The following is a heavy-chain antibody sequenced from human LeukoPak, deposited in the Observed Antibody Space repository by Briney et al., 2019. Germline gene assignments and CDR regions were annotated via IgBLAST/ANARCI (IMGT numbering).Heavy chain of an antibody. D-gene: IGHD6-13*01. CDR3: ARLQRGSIAAAGFDY. CDR2: IYPGDSDT. CDR1: GYSFTSYW. J-gene: IGHJ4*02. V-gene: IGHV5-51*01. Sequence: GESLKISCKGSGYSFTSYWIGWVRQMPGKGLEWMGVIYPGDSDTRYSPSFQGQVTISADKSISTAYLQWSSLKASDTAMYYCARLQRGSIAAAGFDYWGRGTLVTVSS.